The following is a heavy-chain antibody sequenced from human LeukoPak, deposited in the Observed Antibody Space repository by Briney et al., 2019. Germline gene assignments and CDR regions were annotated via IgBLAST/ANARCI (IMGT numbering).Heavy chain of an antibody. V-gene: IGHV4-39*01. D-gene: IGHD2-15*01. CDR3: ARLPSTPYNWFDP. CDR2: IYYSGST. CDR1: GGSISSSSYY. J-gene: IGHJ5*02. Sequence: SETLSLTCTVSGGSISSSSYYWGWIRQPPGKGLEWIGSIYYSGSTHYNPSLKSRVTISVDTSKNQFSLKLSSVTAADTAVYYCARLPSTPYNWFDPWGQGTLVTVSS.